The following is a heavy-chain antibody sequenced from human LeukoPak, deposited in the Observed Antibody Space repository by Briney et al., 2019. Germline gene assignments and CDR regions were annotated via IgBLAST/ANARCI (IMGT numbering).Heavy chain of an antibody. CDR2: IIPIFGTA. J-gene: IGHJ5*02. D-gene: IGHD3-16*01. CDR1: GGTFSNYA. CDR3: ARSLGDNWFDP. V-gene: IGHV1-69*05. Sequence: SVKVSCKASGGTFSNYAMSWVRQAPGQGLEWMGGIIPIFGTANYAQKFQGRVTITTDESTSTAYMELSSLRSEDTAVYYCARSLGDNWFDPWGQGTLVAVSS.